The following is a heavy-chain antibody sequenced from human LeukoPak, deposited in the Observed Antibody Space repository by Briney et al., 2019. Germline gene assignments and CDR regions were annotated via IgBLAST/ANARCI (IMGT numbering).Heavy chain of an antibody. V-gene: IGHV3-30*02. CDR3: AKDRRGYCSSTSCSSPIDY. D-gene: IGHD2-2*01. Sequence: GGSLRLSCAASGFTFSSYGMHWVREAPGKGLEWVAFIRYDGSNKYYADSVKGRFTISRDNSKNTLYLQMNSLRAEDTAVYYCAKDRRGYCSSTSCSSPIDYWGQGTLVTVSS. J-gene: IGHJ4*02. CDR1: GFTFSSYG. CDR2: IRYDGSNK.